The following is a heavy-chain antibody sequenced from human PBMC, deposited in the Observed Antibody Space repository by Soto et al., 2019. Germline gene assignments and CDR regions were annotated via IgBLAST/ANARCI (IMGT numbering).Heavy chain of an antibody. CDR3: ERVRPYSYVWGSHHPAPDPFDY. CDR1: GVSVSSGGYY. CDR2: IYYSGST. V-gene: IGHV4-31*01. J-gene: IGHJ4*02. Sequence: QVQLQESGPGLVKPSQTLSLTCTVSGVSVSSGGYYWSLIRQHPGKGLEWIGDIYYSGSTYYNPSLRSHDTISVDTSKNLFHLNLNSVPAADTDVYYCERVRPYSYVWGSHHPAPDPFDYWGQGTMVTVSS. D-gene: IGHD3-16*01.